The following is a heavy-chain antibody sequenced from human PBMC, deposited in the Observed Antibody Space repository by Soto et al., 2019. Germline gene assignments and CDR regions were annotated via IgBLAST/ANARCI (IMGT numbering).Heavy chain of an antibody. J-gene: IGHJ5*02. CDR2: IYTSGST. V-gene: IGHV4-4*07. D-gene: IGHD6-13*01. Sequence: SETLSLTCTVSGGSISSYYWSWIRQPAGKGLEWIGRIYTSGSTNYNPSLKSRVTMSVDTSKNQFSLKLSSVTAADTAVYYCARDSVAAAGRNWFDTWGQGTLVTVSS. CDR1: GGSISSYY. CDR3: ARDSVAAAGRNWFDT.